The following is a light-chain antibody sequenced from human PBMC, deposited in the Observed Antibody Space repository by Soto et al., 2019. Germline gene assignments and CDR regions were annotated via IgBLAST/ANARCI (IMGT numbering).Light chain of an antibody. CDR1: QDISNY. V-gene: IGKV1-33*01. Sequence: DIQMTQSPSSLSASVGDRVTITCQASQDISNYLNWYQQKPGKAPKLLIYDASNLETGVPSRFSDSGSGTDFTITISSPQPEDIATYYCQQYDNPPSTTFGQGTRLEIK. CDR3: QQYDNPPSTT. J-gene: IGKJ5*01. CDR2: DAS.